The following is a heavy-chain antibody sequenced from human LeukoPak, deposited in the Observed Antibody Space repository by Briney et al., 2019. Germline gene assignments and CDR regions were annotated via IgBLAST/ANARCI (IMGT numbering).Heavy chain of an antibody. CDR2: ISPSSGSYPSSGST. CDR3: ARETPHTYYFDD. V-gene: IGHV1-46*01. J-gene: IGHJ4*02. Sequence: EASVKISCEASGYTFTSYGISWVRQAPGQGLECMGVISPSSGSYPSSGSTKYAQKFQGRVTMTRETSTSTVYMDPSSLRSEDTAVYYCARETPHTYYFDDWGQGALVTVSS. CDR1: GYTFTSYG.